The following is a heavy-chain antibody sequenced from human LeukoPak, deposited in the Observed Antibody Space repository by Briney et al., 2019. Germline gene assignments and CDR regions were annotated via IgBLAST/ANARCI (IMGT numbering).Heavy chain of an antibody. J-gene: IGHJ5*02. V-gene: IGHV4-31*03. D-gene: IGHD2-2*01. CDR3: ARSCSSTSCRPKFDP. CDR2: IYYSGST. Sequence: PSQTLSLTCTVSGGSISSGGYYWSWIRQHPGKGLEWIGYIYYSGSTYYNPSLKSRVTISVDTSKNQFSLKLSSVTAADTAVYYCARSCSSTSCRPKFDPWGQGTLVAVSS. CDR1: GGSISSGGYY.